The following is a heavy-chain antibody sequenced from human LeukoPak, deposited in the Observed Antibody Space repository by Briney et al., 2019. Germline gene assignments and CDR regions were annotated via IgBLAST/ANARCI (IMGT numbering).Heavy chain of an antibody. CDR1: GFTFSRHG. D-gene: IGHD6-19*01. Sequence: GGSLRLSCAPSGFTFSRHGMHWVRQAPGKGLEWVAIISNDGSRKYYAHSVEGRFTISRDNSKNTLYLQMDSLRAEDTAVYYCAKGSSGWYLFDYWGQGTLVTVSS. CDR3: AKGSSGWYLFDY. CDR2: ISNDGSRK. J-gene: IGHJ4*02. V-gene: IGHV3-30*18.